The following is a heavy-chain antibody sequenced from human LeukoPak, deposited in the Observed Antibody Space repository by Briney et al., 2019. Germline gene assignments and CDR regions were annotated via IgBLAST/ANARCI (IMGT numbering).Heavy chain of an antibody. V-gene: IGHV3-7*01. CDR3: ARRESRTYYYGSGSYSNFDY. Sequence: GGSLRLSCAASGFTFSSYWMSWVRQAPGKGLEWVANIKQDGSEKYYVDSVKGRFTISRDNAKNSLYLQMNSLRAEDTAVYYWARRESRTYYYGSGSYSNFDYWGQGTLVTVSS. CDR2: IKQDGSEK. CDR1: GFTFSSYW. J-gene: IGHJ4*02. D-gene: IGHD3-10*01.